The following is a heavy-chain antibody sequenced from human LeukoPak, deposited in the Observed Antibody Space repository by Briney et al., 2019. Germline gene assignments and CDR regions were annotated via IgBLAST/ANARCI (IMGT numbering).Heavy chain of an antibody. CDR1: GFTFSSYS. Sequence: SGGSLRLSCAASGFTFSSYSTNWVRQAPGKGLEWVSSISSSSSYIYYADSVKGRFTISRDNAKNSLYLQMNSLRAEDTAVYYCAKKRWLHSPFDYWGQGTLVTVSS. CDR2: ISSSSSYI. J-gene: IGHJ4*02. CDR3: AKKRWLHSPFDY. D-gene: IGHD5-24*01. V-gene: IGHV3-21*04.